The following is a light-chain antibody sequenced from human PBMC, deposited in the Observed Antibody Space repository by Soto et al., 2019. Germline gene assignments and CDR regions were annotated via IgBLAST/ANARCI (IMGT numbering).Light chain of an antibody. CDR3: QQYGSSL. J-gene: IGKJ4*01. CDR1: QSVSSSY. CDR2: GAS. V-gene: IGKV3-20*01. Sequence: EIVLTQSPGTLSLSPGGRATLSCRASQSVSSSYLAWYQQKPGQAPRLLIYGASSRATGIPDRFSGSGSGTDFTLTISRLEPEDFAVYYCQQYGSSLFGGGTKV.